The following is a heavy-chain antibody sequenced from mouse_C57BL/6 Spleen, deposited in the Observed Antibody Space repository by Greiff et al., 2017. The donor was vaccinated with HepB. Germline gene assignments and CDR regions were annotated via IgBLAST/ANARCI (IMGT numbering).Heavy chain of an antibody. CDR2: LYPGDGDT. V-gene: IGHV1-82*01. CDR1: GYAFSSSW. J-gene: IGHJ4*01. CDR3: ARSSSGAGYAMDY. D-gene: IGHD3-2*02. Sequence: VKLMESGPELVKPGASVKISCKASGYAFSSSWMNWVKQRPGKGLAWIGRLYPGDGDTNYNGKCKGKATLTADKSSSTAYMQISSLASEDSAVYCCARSSSGAGYAMDYLSQGTSVTVSS.